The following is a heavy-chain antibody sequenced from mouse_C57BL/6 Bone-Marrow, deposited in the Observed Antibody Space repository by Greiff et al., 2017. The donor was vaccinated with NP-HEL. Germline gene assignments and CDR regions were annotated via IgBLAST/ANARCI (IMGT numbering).Heavy chain of an antibody. J-gene: IGHJ2*01. V-gene: IGHV1-69*01. D-gene: IGHD1-1*01. CDR1: GYTFTSYW. CDR2: IDPSDSYT. Sequence: QVQLQQSGAELVMPGASVKLSCKASGYTFTSYWMHWVKQRPGQGLEWIGEIDPSDSYTNYNQKFKGKSTLTVDKSSSTAYMQLSSLTSEDSAVYYCAREDYYGSSYAWYFDYWGQGTTLTVSS. CDR3: AREDYYGSSYAWYFDY.